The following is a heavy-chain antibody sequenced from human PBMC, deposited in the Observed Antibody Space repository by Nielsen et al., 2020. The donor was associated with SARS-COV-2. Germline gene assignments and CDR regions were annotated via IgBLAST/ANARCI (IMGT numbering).Heavy chain of an antibody. CDR2: ISGSGGST. Sequence: VRQAPGKGLEWVSAISGSGGSTYYADSVKGRFTISRDNSKNTLYLQMNSLRAEDTAVYYCASLPYYFDYWGQGTLVTVSS. V-gene: IGHV3-23*01. J-gene: IGHJ4*02. CDR3: ASLPYYFDY.